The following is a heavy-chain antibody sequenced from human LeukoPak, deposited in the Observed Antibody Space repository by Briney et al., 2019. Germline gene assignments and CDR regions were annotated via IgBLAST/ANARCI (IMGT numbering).Heavy chain of an antibody. D-gene: IGHD6-19*01. CDR2: ISFSGGNT. V-gene: IGHV3-23*01. CDR1: GFTFSSYA. J-gene: IGHJ4*02. CDR3: AKGVAGNVDY. Sequence: PGRSLRLSCAASGFTFSSYAMSWVRQAPGKGLEWVSAISFSGGNTYYADSVKGRFTISRDNSKNTLYLQMNSLRAEDTAVYYCAKGVAGNVDYWGQGTLVTVSS.